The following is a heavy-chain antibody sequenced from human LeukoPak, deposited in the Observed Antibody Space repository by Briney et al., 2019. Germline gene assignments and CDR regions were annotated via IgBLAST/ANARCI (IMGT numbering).Heavy chain of an antibody. J-gene: IGHJ4*02. CDR2: ISVYNGNT. V-gene: IGHV1-18*01. Sequence: ASVTVSCKASGYTFTSYGISWVRQAPGQGLEWMGWISVYNGNTDYAQKVQGRVTMTTDTSTSTAYMEVRSLRSDDTAVYYCVSMITFGGVSYWAQGTLVTVSS. CDR1: GYTFTSYG. D-gene: IGHD3-16*01. CDR3: VSMITFGGVSY.